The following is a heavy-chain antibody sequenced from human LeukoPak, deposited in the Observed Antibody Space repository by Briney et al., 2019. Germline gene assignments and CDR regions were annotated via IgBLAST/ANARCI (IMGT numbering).Heavy chain of an antibody. CDR3: AKDRSQSHYDSSGYSFDY. Sequence: GGSLILSCAASGFIFNTYAMSWVRPAPGKGLEWVSSISGSGGSTYSADAVKGRFTISRDNSKNSLYLQMNSLRAEDTAVYYCAKDRSQSHYDSSGYSFDYWGQGTLVTVSS. V-gene: IGHV3-23*01. CDR2: ISGSGGST. CDR1: GFIFNTYA. D-gene: IGHD3-22*01. J-gene: IGHJ4*02.